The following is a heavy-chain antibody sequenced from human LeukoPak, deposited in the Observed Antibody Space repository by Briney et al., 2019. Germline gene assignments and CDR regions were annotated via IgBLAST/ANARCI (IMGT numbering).Heavy chain of an antibody. Sequence: ASVKVSCKASGGTFSSYAISWVRQAPGQGLEWMGGIIPIFGTANYAQKFQGRVTITADESTSTAYMELSSLRSEDTAVYYCAREYVVSGDAFDIWGQGTMVTVSS. V-gene: IGHV1-69*13. D-gene: IGHD2-8*01. CDR3: AREYVVSGDAFDI. CDR1: GGTFSSYA. J-gene: IGHJ3*02. CDR2: IIPIFGTA.